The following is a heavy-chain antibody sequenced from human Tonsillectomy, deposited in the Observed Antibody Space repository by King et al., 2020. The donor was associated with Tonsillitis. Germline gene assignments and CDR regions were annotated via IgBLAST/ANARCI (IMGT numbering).Heavy chain of an antibody. CDR1: GFTLSSYG. J-gene: IGHJ4*02. Sequence: VQLVESGGGVVQPGMSLRLACAASGFTLSSYGMHGVLQAPGNVLDSVEVISYAGSNTYYAESLKGRFTISRDNSKNTLYLQMNSLRVEDTAVYYCAKVITGYSSSWLFDYWGQGTLVTVSS. D-gene: IGHD6-13*01. V-gene: IGHV3-30*18. CDR3: AKVITGYSSSWLFDY. CDR2: ISYAGSNT.